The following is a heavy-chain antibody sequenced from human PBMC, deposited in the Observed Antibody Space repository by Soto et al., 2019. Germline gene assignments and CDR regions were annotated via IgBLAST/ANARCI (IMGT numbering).Heavy chain of an antibody. CDR3: AKGSRYDVLPTGHRGGYYYYMDV. J-gene: IGHJ6*03. CDR2: LSGGGGST. Sequence: GGSLRLSCAASGFTFTTYAMSWVRQAPGKGLEWVSGLSGGGGSTYYADSVKGRFTISRDNSKNTLYLQMNSLRVGDTAVYYCAKGSRYDVLPTGHRGGYYYYMDVWGKGTTVTVSS. CDR1: GFTFTTYA. V-gene: IGHV3-23*01. D-gene: IGHD3-9*01.